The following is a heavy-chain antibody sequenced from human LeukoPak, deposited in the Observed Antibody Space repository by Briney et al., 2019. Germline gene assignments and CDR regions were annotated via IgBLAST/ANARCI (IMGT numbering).Heavy chain of an antibody. CDR3: GSDDY. CDR1: GFNFSSHW. CDR2: IKQNGNEI. J-gene: IGHJ4*02. V-gene: IGHV3-7*01. Sequence: GGSLRLSCAASGFNFSSHWMSWVRQAPGKGLEWVANIKQNGNEIFYLDSVKGRFTISRDNSKNTLYLQMNSLRAEDTAVYYCGSDDYWGQGTLVTVSS.